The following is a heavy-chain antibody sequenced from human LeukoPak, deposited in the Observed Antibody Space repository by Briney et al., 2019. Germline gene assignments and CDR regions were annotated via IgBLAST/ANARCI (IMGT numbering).Heavy chain of an antibody. Sequence: SETLSLTCAVYGESFSGYYWSWIRQPPGKGLEWSGEINQSGRTNYKPSLKSRVTISADTSKNQFSLKLSSVTAADTAVYYCARGRDSGSGSLTLDYWGQGTLVTVSS. V-gene: IGHV4-34*01. J-gene: IGHJ4*02. D-gene: IGHD3-10*01. CDR2: INQSGRT. CDR1: GESFSGYY. CDR3: ARGRDSGSGSLTLDY.